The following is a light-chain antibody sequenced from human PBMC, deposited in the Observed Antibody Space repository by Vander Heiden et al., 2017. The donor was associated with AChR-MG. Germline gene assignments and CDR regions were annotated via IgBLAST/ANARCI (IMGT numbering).Light chain of an antibody. CDR1: QSVLYSFNKKNY. V-gene: IGKV4-1*01. CDR2: WAS. CDR3: QQDYSGWT. J-gene: IGKJ1*01. Sequence: EIVLTQSPVSLAVSLGERATINCKSSQSVLYSFNKKNYLAWYQQKPGQPPKLLIFWASTREHGVPDRFSGSGSGKDFTLASSSLQAEDVAVYYWQQDYSGWTFGQGSKVQIK.